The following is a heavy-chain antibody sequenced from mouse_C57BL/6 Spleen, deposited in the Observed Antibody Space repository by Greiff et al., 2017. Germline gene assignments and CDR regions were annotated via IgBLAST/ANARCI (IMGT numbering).Heavy chain of an antibody. J-gene: IGHJ3*01. CDR3: ERCSSGYAGAY. CDR2: INPSSGYT. Sequence: QVQLQQSGAELAKPGASVKLSCKASGYTFTSYWMHWVKQRPGQGLEWIGYINPSSGYTKYNQKFKDKDTLTADKSSSTAYMQLSSLTYEDSAVYYCERCSSGYAGAYWGQGTLVTVSA. V-gene: IGHV1-7*01. D-gene: IGHD3-2*02. CDR1: GYTFTSYW.